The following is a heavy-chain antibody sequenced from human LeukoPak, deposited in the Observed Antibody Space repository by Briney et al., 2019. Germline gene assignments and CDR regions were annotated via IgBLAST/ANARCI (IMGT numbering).Heavy chain of an antibody. CDR1: GYTFTSYA. CDR3: ARALESIAARPWGYGMDV. D-gene: IGHD6-6*01. V-gene: IGHV1-3*01. Sequence: ASVKVSCKASGYTFTSYAMHWVRQAPGQRLEWMGWINAGNGNAKYSQKFQGRVTITRDTSASTAYMELSSLRSEDTAVYYCARALESIAARPWGYGMDVWGQGTTVTVSS. CDR2: INAGNGNA. J-gene: IGHJ6*02.